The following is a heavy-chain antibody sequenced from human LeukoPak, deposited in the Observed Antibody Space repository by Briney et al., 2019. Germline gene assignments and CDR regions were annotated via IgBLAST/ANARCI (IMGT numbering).Heavy chain of an antibody. CDR3: TRRVATTGIYAFDI. D-gene: IGHD1-1*01. CDR2: IYYSGST. Sequence: SETLSLTCTVSGGSISSYYWSWIRQPPGKGLEWIGYIYYSGSTNYNPSLKSRVTISLDTSKNQFSLKLNSVTAADTAVYYCTRRVATTGIYAFDIWGQGTMVTVSS. J-gene: IGHJ3*02. V-gene: IGHV4-59*01. CDR1: GGSISSYY.